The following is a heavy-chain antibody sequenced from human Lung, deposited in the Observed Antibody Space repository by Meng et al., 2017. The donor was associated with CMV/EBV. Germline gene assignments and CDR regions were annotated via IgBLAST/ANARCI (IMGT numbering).Heavy chain of an antibody. V-gene: IGHV3-53*01. CDR1: GFTVRSNY. Sequence: PRLSWVAPGFTVRSNYMSWVRQAPGKGLEGVSVIYSGGSKYYADSVKGRFTISRDNSKNTLYLQMNSLRAEDTAVYYCARDLPFDYWGQGTLVTVSS. CDR2: IYSGGSK. CDR3: ARDLPFDY. J-gene: IGHJ4*02.